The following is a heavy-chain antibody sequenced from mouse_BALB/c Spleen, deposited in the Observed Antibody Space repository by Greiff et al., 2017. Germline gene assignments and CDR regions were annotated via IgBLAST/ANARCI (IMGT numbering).Heavy chain of an antibody. V-gene: IGHV1-14*01. CDR3: ARGWDYYAMDY. CDR2: INPYNDGT. J-gene: IGHJ4*01. CDR1: GYTFTSYV. Sequence: VQLQQSGPELLKPGASVKMSCKASGYTFTSYVMHWVKQKPGQGLEWIGYINPYNDGTKYNEKFKGKATLTSDKSSSTAYMELSSLTSEDSAVYYCARGWDYYAMDYWGQGTSVTVSS. D-gene: IGHD3-3*01.